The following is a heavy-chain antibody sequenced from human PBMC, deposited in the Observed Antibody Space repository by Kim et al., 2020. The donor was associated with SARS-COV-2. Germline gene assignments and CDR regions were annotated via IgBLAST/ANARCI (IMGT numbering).Heavy chain of an antibody. CDR3: ARDHNGSGTHSHDYGMDV. CDR2: ISYDGSNK. Sequence: GGSLRLSCGASGFTFSSYAMHWVRQAPGKGLEWVALISYDGSNKYYADSVKGRFTISRDNSRNTLYLQMNSLRAEDTAVYYCARDHNGSGTHSHDYGMDVWGQGTTVTVSS. CDR1: GFTFSSYA. D-gene: IGHD3-10*01. J-gene: IGHJ6*02. V-gene: IGHV3-30*04.